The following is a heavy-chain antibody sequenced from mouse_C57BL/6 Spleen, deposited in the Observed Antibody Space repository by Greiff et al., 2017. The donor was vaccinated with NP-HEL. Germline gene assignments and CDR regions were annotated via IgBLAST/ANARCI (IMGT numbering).Heavy chain of an antibody. CDR1: GYTFTGYW. D-gene: IGHD4-1*01. Sequence: VQLQQSGAELMKPGASVKLSCKATGYTFTGYWIEWVKQRPGHGLEWIGEILTGSGSTNYNEKLKGKATFTADTSSNTAYMQLSSLTTEDSAIYYCARKKALTSWFAYWGQGTLVTVSA. V-gene: IGHV1-9*01. J-gene: IGHJ3*01. CDR2: ILTGSGST. CDR3: ARKKALTSWFAY.